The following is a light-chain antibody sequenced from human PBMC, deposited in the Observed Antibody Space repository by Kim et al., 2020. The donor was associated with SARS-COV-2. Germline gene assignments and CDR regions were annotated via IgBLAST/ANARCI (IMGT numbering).Light chain of an antibody. CDR3: QQYESVPPT. V-gene: IGKV1-33*01. J-gene: IGKJ2*01. CDR2: DAT. CDR1: QDISKF. Sequence: SADVGDRVTITGQASQDISKFLNWYQQKPGKSPRLLIYDATDLETGVPTRFSGSGSGSHFSFTISSLQPEDFATYYCQQYESVPPTFGQGTKLEI.